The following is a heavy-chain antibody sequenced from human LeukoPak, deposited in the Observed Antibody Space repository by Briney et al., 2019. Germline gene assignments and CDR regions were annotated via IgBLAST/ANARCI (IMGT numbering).Heavy chain of an antibody. CDR2: IYYSGTT. J-gene: IGHJ5*02. Sequence: PSETLSLTCTVSGGSISSSTYYWGWIRQPPGKGLEWIGDIYYSGTTYYNPSLKSRITMSVDTSKNQFSLTVSSVTAADTAVYYCARRGGYTYGYDHWGQGTLVTVSS. CDR3: ARRGGYTYGYDH. D-gene: IGHD5-18*01. CDR1: GGSISSSTYY. V-gene: IGHV4-39*01.